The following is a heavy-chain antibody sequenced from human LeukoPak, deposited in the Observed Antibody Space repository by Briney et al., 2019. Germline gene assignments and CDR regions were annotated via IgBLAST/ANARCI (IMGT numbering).Heavy chain of an antibody. CDR3: ARGHYGLDV. CDR1: GFTFSSYA. V-gene: IGHV3-7*03. J-gene: IGHJ6*02. CDR2: IRPDGGEK. Sequence: GGSLRLSCAASGFTFSSYAMSWVRQAPGKGLEWVAYIRPDGGEKWYVDSVKGRFTVSRDNVKNSLFLQMNSLRVEDMAVYFCARGHYGLDVWGQGTRSSSP.